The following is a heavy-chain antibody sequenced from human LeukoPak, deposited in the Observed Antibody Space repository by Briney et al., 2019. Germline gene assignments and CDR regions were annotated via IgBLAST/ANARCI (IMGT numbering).Heavy chain of an antibody. CDR2: INHRGST. CDR1: GGSFIGYH. J-gene: IGHJ4*02. CDR3: ARDPTTVVTTPYYFDD. V-gene: IGHV4-34*01. D-gene: IGHD4-23*01. Sequence: SETLSLTCAVSGGSFIGYHWSWIRQPPGKGLEWIGEINHRGSTNYNPSLKSRVTLSVDTSKNQFSLRLRSVTVADTAVYYCARDPTTVVTTPYYFDDWGQGTLVTVSS.